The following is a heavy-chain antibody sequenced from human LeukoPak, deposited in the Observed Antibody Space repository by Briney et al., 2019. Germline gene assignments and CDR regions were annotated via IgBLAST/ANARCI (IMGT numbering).Heavy chain of an antibody. Sequence: PSETLSLTCSVSGYSISSAYYWGWIRQPPGKGLEWIGSIYHSGSTYYNPSLKSRVTLSVDTSTNQLFLKLSSVTAADTAVYYCAREKSSSYGLAQHWGQGTLVIVSS. CDR1: GYSISSAYY. CDR3: AREKSSSYGLAQH. CDR2: IYHSGST. J-gene: IGHJ1*01. V-gene: IGHV4-38-2*02. D-gene: IGHD3-22*01.